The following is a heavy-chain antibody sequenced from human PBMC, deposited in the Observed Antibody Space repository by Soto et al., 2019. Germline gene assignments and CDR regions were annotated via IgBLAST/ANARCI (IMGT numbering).Heavy chain of an antibody. J-gene: IGHJ6*02. Sequence: QMQLVQSGAEVKKPGSSVKVSCKASGGTFNTYPISWVRQAPGQGLEWMGGIIPIFGTSKYAQKFQGRVTITADESTSTAYMELSSLRSEDTAVYYCARDRPGGIVVVRGSVTYGMDVWGQGTTVTVSS. CDR1: GGTFNTYP. D-gene: IGHD2-2*01. V-gene: IGHV1-69*01. CDR3: ARDRPGGIVVVRGSVTYGMDV. CDR2: IIPIFGTS.